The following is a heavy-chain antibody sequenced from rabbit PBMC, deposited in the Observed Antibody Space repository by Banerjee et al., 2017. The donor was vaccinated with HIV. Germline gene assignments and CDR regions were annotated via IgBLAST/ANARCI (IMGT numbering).Heavy chain of an antibody. CDR2: IYAGSSGST. J-gene: IGHJ4*01. Sequence: QEQLGESGGGLVQPEGSLTLTCTASGFSFSSSYYICWVRQAPGKGLEWIACIYAGSSGSTDYASWAKGRFTISKTSSTTVTLQMTSLTAADTATYFCARGGYAGYPYVLGLWGPGTLVTVS. CDR1: GFSFSSSYY. D-gene: IGHD6-1*01. V-gene: IGHV1S45*01. CDR3: ARGGYAGYPYVLGL.